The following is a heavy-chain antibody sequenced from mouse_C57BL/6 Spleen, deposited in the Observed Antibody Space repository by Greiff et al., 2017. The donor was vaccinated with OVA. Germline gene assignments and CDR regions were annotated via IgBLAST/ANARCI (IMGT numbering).Heavy chain of an antibody. D-gene: IGHD2-13*01. CDR1: GYTFTSYW. J-gene: IGHJ2*01. Sequence: VQLQQPGAELVMPGASVKLSCKASGYTFTSYWMHWVKQRPGQGLEWIGEIDPSDSYTNYNQKFKGKSTLTVDKSSSTAYMQLSSLTSEDSAVYYCARGRDYYYFDYWGQGTTLTVSS. CDR3: ARGRDYYYFDY. CDR2: IDPSDSYT. V-gene: IGHV1-69*01.